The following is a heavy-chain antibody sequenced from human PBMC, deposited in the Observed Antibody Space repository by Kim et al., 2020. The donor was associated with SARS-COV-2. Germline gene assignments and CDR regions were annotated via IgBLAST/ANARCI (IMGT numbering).Heavy chain of an antibody. CDR1: GFTFSNAW. Sequence: GGSLRLSCAASGFTFSNAWMSWVRQAPGKGLEWVGRLKSKTDGGTTDYAAPVKGRFTISRDDSKNTLYLQMGSLTTEDSAVYYCTTDLGSGTYYNWYFDLWGRGTLVTVSS. J-gene: IGHJ2*01. D-gene: IGHD1-26*01. CDR3: TTDLGSGTYYNWYFDL. CDR2: LKSKTDGGTT. V-gene: IGHV3-15*01.